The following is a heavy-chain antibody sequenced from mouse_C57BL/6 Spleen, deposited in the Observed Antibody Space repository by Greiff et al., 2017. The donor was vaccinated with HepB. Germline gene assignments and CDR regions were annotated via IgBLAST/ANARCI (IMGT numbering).Heavy chain of an antibody. D-gene: IGHD1-1*02. CDR2: INPGSGGT. J-gene: IGHJ1*03. CDR1: GYAFTNYL. CDR3: ARYYLRYFDV. Sequence: QVQLKESGAELVRPGTSVKVSCKASGYAFTNYLIEWVKQRPGQGLEWIGVINPGSGGTNYNEKFKGKATLTADKSSSTAYMQLSSLTSEVSAVYFCARYYLRYFDVWGTGTTVTVSS. V-gene: IGHV1-54*01.